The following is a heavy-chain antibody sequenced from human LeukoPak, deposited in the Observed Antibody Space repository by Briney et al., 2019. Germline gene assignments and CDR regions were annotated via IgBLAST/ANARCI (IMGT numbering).Heavy chain of an antibody. CDR2: IYSGGST. CDR1: GFTVGSNY. CDR3: ARGGGYSSKGYFDY. V-gene: IGHV3-53*01. D-gene: IGHD6-13*01. Sequence: PGGSLRLSCAASGFTVGSNYMSWVRQAPGKGLEWVSVIYSGGSTYYADSVKGRFTISRDNSKNTLYLQMNSLRAEDTAVYYCARGGGYSSKGYFDYWGQGALVTVSS. J-gene: IGHJ4*02.